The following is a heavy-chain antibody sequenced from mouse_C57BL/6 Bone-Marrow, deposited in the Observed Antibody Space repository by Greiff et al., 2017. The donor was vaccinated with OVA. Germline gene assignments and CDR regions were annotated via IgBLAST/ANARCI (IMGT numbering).Heavy chain of an antibody. V-gene: IGHV3-5*01. CDR2: IYYSGTI. CDR3: ARQLRPYAMDY. Sequence: EVQLQQSGPGLVKPSQPVFLTCTVTGISITTGNYRWSWIRQFPGNKLEWIGYIYYSGTITYNPSLTRRTTITRDTPKNQFFLEMNSLTAEDTATYYCARQLRPYAMDYWGQGTSVTVSS. CDR1: GISITTGNYR. D-gene: IGHD3-2*02. J-gene: IGHJ4*01.